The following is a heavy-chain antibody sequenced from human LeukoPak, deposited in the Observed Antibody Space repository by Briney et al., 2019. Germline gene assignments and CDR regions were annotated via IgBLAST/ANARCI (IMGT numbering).Heavy chain of an antibody. CDR3: AEGSNIARFVI. CDR1: GASVMKDTSY. D-gene: IGHD4-23*01. CDR2: IRSSGST. Sequence: SETLSLTCTVSGASVMKDTSYWGWIRQPPGKDLEWIGTIRSSGSTYTYYNPSLMSRVTISVDKSKNQFSLKLTSVTAADTAVYFCAEGSNIARFVIWGQGTLVTVSS. V-gene: IGHV4-39*07. J-gene: IGHJ4*02.